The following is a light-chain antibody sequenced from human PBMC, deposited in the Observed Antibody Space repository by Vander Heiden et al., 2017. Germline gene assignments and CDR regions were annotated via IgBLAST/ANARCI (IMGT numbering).Light chain of an antibody. CDR1: QSVSNN. Sequence: EIVMTQSPATLSVSPGERATLSCRASQSVSNNLAWYQQKPGQAPRLLIYGAFTRATDIPARFSGSGSGTEFTLTISSLQSEDFVVYYCQQDSNWPLTFGGGTKVEIK. J-gene: IGKJ4*01. CDR2: GAF. CDR3: QQDSNWPLT. V-gene: IGKV3-15*01.